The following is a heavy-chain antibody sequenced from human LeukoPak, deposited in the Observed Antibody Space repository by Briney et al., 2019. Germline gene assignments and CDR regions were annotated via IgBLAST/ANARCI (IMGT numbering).Heavy chain of an antibody. J-gene: IGHJ4*02. CDR3: VTYYYDSSGYYAQDY. Sequence: GASVKVSCKASGYTFTGYYMHWVRQAPGQGLEWMGRINPNSGGTNYAQKLQGRVTMTTDTSTSTAYMELRSLRSDDTAVYYCVTYYYDSSGYYAQDYWGQGTLVTVSS. CDR1: GYTFTGYY. D-gene: IGHD3-22*01. CDR2: INPNSGGT. V-gene: IGHV1-2*06.